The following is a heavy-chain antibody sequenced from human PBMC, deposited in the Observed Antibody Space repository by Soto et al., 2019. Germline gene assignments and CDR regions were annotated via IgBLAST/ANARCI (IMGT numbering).Heavy chain of an antibody. CDR3: ARDMTRTVVPYFDF. CDR1: GGTFSNYV. CDR2: IIPISGAA. J-gene: IGHJ4*02. V-gene: IGHV1-69*06. D-gene: IGHD1-7*01. Sequence: QVQLVQSGAEVKKPGSTVEVSCNASGGTFSNYVVNWVRQAPGQGLEWMGRIIPISGAANYAQKFQGRVTITADKSTSTSYMELSSLRSEDTAVYYCARDMTRTVVPYFDFWGQGTLVTVCS.